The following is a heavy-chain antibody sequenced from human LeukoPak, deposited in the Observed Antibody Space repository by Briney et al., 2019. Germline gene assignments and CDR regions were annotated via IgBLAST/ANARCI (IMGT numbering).Heavy chain of an antibody. Sequence: SETLSLTCTVSGGSISSYYWSWIRQPPGKGLEWIGYIYYSGSTNYNPSLKSRGTISVDTSKNQFSLKLSSVTAADTAVYYCARGYSAYYFDYWGQGTLVTVSS. J-gene: IGHJ4*02. D-gene: IGHD2-21*01. CDR2: IYYSGST. CDR1: GGSISSYY. V-gene: IGHV4-59*01. CDR3: ARGYSAYYFDY.